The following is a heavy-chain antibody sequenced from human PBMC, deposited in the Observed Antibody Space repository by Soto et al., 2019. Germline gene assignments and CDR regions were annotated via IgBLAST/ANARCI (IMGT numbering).Heavy chain of an antibody. J-gene: IGHJ4*02. CDR2: ISYDGSNK. D-gene: IGHD6-19*01. Sequence: PGGSLRLSCAASGFTFSSYAMHWVRQAPGKGLEWVAVISYDGSNKYYADSVKGRFTISRDNSKNTLYLQMNSLRAEDTAVYYCARDVGSSGWYYFDYWGQGTLVTVSS. CDR1: GFTFSSYA. CDR3: ARDVGSSGWYYFDY. V-gene: IGHV3-30-3*01.